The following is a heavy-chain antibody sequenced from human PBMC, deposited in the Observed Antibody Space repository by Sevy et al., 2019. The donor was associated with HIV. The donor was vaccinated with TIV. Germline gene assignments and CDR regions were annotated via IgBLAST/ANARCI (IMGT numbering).Heavy chain of an antibody. CDR3: TKFYGTGSYVDY. CDR1: GLTFSTYW. D-gene: IGHD6-19*01. J-gene: IGHJ4*02. V-gene: IGHV3-7*01. Sequence: GGSLRLSCAASGLTFSTYWMSWVRQAPGKGLEWVANIKEDGSEQYYVDSVKGRFTVSRDNAKNSLDLQMKSLRAEDTAVYYCTKFYGTGSYVDYWGQGTLVTVSS. CDR2: IKEDGSEQ.